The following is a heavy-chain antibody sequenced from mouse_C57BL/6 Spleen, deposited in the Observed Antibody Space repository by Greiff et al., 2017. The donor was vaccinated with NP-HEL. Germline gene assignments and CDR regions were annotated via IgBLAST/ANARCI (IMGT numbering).Heavy chain of an antibody. CDR1: GFTFSSYT. CDR2: ISAGGGNT. D-gene: IGHD2-12*01. Sequence: EVKLVESGAGLVKPGGSLKLSCAASGFTFSSYTMSWVRQTPEKRLEWVATISAGGGNTYYPDSVKGRFTISRDNAKNTLYLQMSSLRSEDTALYYCARHSLMDYWGQGTSVTVSS. CDR3: ARHSLMDY. J-gene: IGHJ4*01. V-gene: IGHV5-9*01.